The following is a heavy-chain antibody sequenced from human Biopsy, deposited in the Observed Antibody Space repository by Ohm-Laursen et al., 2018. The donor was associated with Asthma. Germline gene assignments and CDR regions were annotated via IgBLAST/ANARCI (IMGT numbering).Heavy chain of an antibody. V-gene: IGHV3-53*01. CDR3: ARGDSSNWSHYYFDY. Sequence: SLRLSCLASGFTVSRDHTFWVRQAPGKGLEWVSVIYSGGTPHTADSVRGRFTISRDYSKNTLYLQMHSLRAEDTAVYYCARGDSSNWSHYYFDYWGQGTLVTVSS. CDR1: GFTVSRDH. J-gene: IGHJ4*02. CDR2: IYSGGTP. D-gene: IGHD3-22*01.